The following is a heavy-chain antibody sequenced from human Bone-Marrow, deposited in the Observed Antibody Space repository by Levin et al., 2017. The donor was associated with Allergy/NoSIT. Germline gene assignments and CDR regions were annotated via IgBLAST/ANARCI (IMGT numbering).Heavy chain of an antibody. V-gene: IGHV3-7*01. D-gene: IGHD2-2*03. J-gene: IGHJ5*02. Sequence: PGGSLRLSCETSGFTFRSHWMSWVRQAPGKGLEWVANVKQDGSDKQYVDSVKGRFTISRDNAKNLLFLQMNSLRADDTAVYYCARRPLDMLGGWFDPWGQGTLVTVSS. CDR1: GFTFRSHW. CDR3: ARRPLDMLGGWFDP. CDR2: VKQDGSDK.